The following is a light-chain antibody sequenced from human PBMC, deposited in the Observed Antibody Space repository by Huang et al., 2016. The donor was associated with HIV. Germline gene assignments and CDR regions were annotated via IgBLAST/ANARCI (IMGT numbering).Light chain of an antibody. V-gene: IGKV3-15*01. J-gene: IGKJ3*01. CDR3: QQYNNWPFT. CDR1: QSISSK. CDR2: GAS. Sequence: ERVMTQSPVTLSVSPVERATFSCRASQSISSKLAWYQQKPGQAPRLLIYGASTRATGIPARFSGSGSGTEVTLTISSLQSEDFAVYYCQQYNNWPFTFGPGTRVDIK.